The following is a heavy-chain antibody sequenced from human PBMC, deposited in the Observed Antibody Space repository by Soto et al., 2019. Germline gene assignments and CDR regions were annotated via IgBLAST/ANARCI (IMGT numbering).Heavy chain of an antibody. CDR2: IYYSGST. V-gene: IGHV4-39*01. CDR1: AGSISSSSYY. J-gene: IGHJ4*02. CDR3: AGSGYDTNEYFDY. Sequence: SETLSLTCTVSAGSISSSSYYWGWIRQPPGKGLEWIGSIYYSGSTYYNPSLKSRVTISVDTSKNQFSLKLSSVTAADTAVYYCAGSGYDTNEYFDYWGQGTLVTVSS. D-gene: IGHD5-12*01.